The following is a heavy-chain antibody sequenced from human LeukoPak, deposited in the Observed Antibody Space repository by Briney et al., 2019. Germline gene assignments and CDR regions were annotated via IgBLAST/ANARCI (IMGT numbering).Heavy chain of an antibody. D-gene: IGHD6-19*01. J-gene: IGHJ4*02. Sequence: SETLSLTCAVYGGSLSGYYWSWIRQPPGKGLEWIGEINHSGSTNYNPSLKSRVTISVDTSKNQFSLKLSPVTAADTAVYYRARHARGISGWYGVDYWGQGTLVTVSS. CDR3: ARHARGISGWYGVDY. V-gene: IGHV4-34*01. CDR2: INHSGST. CDR1: GGSLSGYY.